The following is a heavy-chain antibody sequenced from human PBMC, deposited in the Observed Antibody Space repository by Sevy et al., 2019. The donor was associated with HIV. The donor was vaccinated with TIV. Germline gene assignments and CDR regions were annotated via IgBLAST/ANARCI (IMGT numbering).Heavy chain of an antibody. CDR3: ARDQYYDSSGSPYFDY. J-gene: IGHJ4*02. D-gene: IGHD3-22*01. Sequence: GGSLRLSCAASGFTFSSYAMHWVRQAPGKGLEWVAVISYDGSNKYYADSVMGRFTISRDNSKNTLYLQMNSLRAEDTAVYYCARDQYYDSSGSPYFDYWGQGTLVTVSS. V-gene: IGHV3-30-3*01. CDR2: ISYDGSNK. CDR1: GFTFSSYA.